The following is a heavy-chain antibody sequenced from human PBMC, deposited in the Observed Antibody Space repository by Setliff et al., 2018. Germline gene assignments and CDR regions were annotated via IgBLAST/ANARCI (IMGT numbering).Heavy chain of an antibody. CDR3: ARGGSGIAAAGTGKTAFDI. CDR2: MNPNSGNT. CDR1: GYIFTSYD. V-gene: IGHV1-8*02. Sequence: GASVKVSCKASGYIFTSYDINWVRQATGQGLEWMGWMNPNSGNTGYAQKFQGRVTMTRNTSITTAYMELSSLRSEDTAVYYCARGGSGIAAAGTGKTAFDIWGQGAMVTVSS. D-gene: IGHD6-13*01. J-gene: IGHJ3*02.